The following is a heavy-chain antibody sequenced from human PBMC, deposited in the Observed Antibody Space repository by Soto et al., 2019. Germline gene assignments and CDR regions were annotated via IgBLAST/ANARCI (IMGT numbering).Heavy chain of an antibody. V-gene: IGHV1-18*01. D-gene: IGHD2-15*01. CDR2: ISAYNGNT. J-gene: IGHJ6*02. CDR1: GYTFTSYG. CDR3: ARDPPEVCSGGSCYVRYYYYYGMDV. Sequence: ASVKVSCKASGYTFTSYGISWVRQAPGQGLEWMGWISAYNGNTNYAQKLQGRVTMTTDTSTSTAYMELRSLRSDDTAVYYCARDPPEVCSGGSCYVRYYYYYGMDVWGQGTTVTVSS.